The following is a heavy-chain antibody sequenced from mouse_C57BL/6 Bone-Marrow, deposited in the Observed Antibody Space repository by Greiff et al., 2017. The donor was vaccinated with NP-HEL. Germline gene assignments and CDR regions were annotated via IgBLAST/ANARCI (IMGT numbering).Heavy chain of an antibody. CDR1: GYSITSGYD. CDR2: ISYSGST. D-gene: IGHD2-3*01. J-gene: IGHJ2*01. V-gene: IGHV3-1*01. Sequence: EVQLQQSGPGMVKPSQSLSLTCTVTGYSITSGYDWHWIRHFPGNKLEWMGYISYSGSTNYNPSLKSRISITHDTSKNHFFLKLNSVTTEDTATYYCARSPSYDGYYPYYFDYWGQGTTLTVSS. CDR3: ARSPSYDGYYPYYFDY.